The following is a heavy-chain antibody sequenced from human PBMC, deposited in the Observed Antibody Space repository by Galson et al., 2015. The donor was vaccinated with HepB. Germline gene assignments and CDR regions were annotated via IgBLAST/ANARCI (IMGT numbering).Heavy chain of an antibody. CDR1: GYSFRGRY. J-gene: IGHJ6*02. CDR2: INTSGGFT. Sequence: SVKVSCKASGYSFRGRYMFWVRQAPGQGLEFLGIINTSGGFTTYGREFQGRLTMGRDTSTSTLYMTLSTLRSEDTAVYYCARENTIFGLGRGYAMDVWGQGTTVTVSS. CDR3: ARENTIFGLGRGYAMDV. D-gene: IGHD3-3*01. V-gene: IGHV1-46*01.